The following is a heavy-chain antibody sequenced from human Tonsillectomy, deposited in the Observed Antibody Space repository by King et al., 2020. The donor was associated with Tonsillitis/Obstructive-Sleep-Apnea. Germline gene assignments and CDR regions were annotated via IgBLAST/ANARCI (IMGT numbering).Heavy chain of an antibody. CDR2: IYYIGST. Sequence: QLQESGPGLVKPSETLSLTCTVSGGSISSYYWSWIRQPPGKGLEWIGYIYYIGSTNYNPSLKSRVTISVDTSKKQFSLKLSSVTAADTAVYYCARDYCSSTSCYTDYWGQGTLVTVSS. V-gene: IGHV4-59*01. J-gene: IGHJ4*02. CDR3: ARDYCSSTSCYTDY. CDR1: GGSISSYY. D-gene: IGHD2-2*02.